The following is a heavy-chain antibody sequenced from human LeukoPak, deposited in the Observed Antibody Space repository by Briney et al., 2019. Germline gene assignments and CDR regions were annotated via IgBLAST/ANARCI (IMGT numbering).Heavy chain of an antibody. D-gene: IGHD3-10*01. J-gene: IGHJ4*02. CDR1: GFTFSSYA. CDR2: ISYDGSNK. Sequence: GRSLRLSCAASGFTFSSYAMHWVPQAPGKGLEGVAVISYDGSNKYYADSVKGRFTISRDNSKNTLYLQMNSLRAEDTAVYYCARSMVRGVIGSHFDYWGQGTLVTVSS. V-gene: IGHV3-30-3*01. CDR3: ARSMVRGVIGSHFDY.